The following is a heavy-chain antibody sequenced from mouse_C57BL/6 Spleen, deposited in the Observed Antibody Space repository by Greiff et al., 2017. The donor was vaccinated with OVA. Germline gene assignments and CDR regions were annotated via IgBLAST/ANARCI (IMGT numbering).Heavy chain of an antibody. CDR2: ISDGGSYT. J-gene: IGHJ1*03. Sequence: EASGFTFSSYAMSWVRQTPEKRLEWVATISDGGSYTYYPDNVKGRFTISRDNAKNNLYLQMSHLKSEDTAMYYCACPYYYGSSDWYFDVWGTGTTVTVSS. CDR1: GFTFSSYA. D-gene: IGHD1-1*01. V-gene: IGHV5-4*01. CDR3: ACPYYYGSSDWYFDV.